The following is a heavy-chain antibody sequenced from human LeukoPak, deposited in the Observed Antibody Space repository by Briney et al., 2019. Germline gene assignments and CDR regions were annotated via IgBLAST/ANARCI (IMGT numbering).Heavy chain of an antibody. D-gene: IGHD2-15*01. J-gene: IGHJ4*02. V-gene: IGHV3-23*01. CDR1: GFTFSSYA. CDR3: AKAVIPGGGPRDS. Sequence: GGSLRLSCGASGFTFSSYAVAWIRQAPGRGLESVSAIRGNSGSTYFADSVNGRFTISRDNTKNTLYLQMNSLRAEDTALYYCAKAVIPGGGPRDSWGQGTLVTVSS. CDR2: IRGNSGST.